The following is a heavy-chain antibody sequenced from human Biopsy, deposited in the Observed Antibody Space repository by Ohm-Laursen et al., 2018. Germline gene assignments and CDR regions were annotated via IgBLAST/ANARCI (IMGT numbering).Heavy chain of an antibody. CDR3: VRATNSTGWPYYYFYGMDV. J-gene: IGHJ6*02. V-gene: IGHV4-59*01. CDR1: GVSISSYF. Sequence: GTLSLTCSVSGVSISSYFWNWIRQTPGKGLEWIGYIYYSGSTNYNPSLKSRVTISVDTSKNQFPLRLNSVTAADTAVYYCVRATNSTGWPYYYFYGMDVWGQGTTVTVSS. CDR2: IYYSGST. D-gene: IGHD2/OR15-2a*01.